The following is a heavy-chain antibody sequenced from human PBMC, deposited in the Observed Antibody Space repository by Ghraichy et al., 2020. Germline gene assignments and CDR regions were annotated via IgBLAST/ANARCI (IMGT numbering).Heavy chain of an antibody. CDR1: GFTFSSYW. CDR2: IKQDGSEK. V-gene: IGHV3-7*03. CDR3: ARGRRTRYSYGQGYYYYGMDV. J-gene: IGHJ6*02. Sequence: GGSLRLSCAASGFTFSSYWMSWVRQAPGKGLEWVANIKQDGSEKYYVDSVKGRFTISRDNAKNSLYLQMNSLRAEDTAVYYCARGRRTRYSYGQGYYYYGMDVWGQGTTVTVSS. D-gene: IGHD5-18*01.